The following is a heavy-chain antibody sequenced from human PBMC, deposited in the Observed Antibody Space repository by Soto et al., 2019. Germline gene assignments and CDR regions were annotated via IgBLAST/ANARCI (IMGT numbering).Heavy chain of an antibody. CDR2: MNPNSGNT. V-gene: IGHV1-8*01. CDR1: GYTFTSYD. Sequence: QVQLVQSGAEVKKPGASVKVSCKASGYTFTSYDINWVRQATGQGLEWMGWMNPNSGNTGYAQKCQGRVTMTRTTSIRTADMALSSLRSADTAVYYCARTDSRTLVYYYYGMDVWGQGTTVTVSS. J-gene: IGHJ6*02. D-gene: IGHD1-1*01. CDR3: ARTDSRTLVYYYYGMDV.